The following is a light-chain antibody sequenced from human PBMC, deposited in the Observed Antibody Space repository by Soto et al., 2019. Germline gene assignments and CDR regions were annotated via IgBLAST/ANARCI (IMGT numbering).Light chain of an antibody. CDR1: QSLVHSDGNTY. J-gene: IGKJ2*01. CDR3: MQATQYRPYT. CDR2: KVS. V-gene: IGKV2-24*01. Sequence: DIVLTQTPLSSPVTLGQPASISCRSSQSLVHSDGNTYLSWFHQRPGQPPRLLIDKVSNRCSGVPARLSGSGAETDFTLKINRVEAEDVGIYFCMQATQYRPYTFGQGTKLEIK.